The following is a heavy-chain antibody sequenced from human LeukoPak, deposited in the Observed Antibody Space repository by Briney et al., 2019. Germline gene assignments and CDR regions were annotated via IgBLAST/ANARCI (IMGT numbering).Heavy chain of an antibody. Sequence: GGSLRLSCAASGFTFSSYTMNWVRQAPGKGLEWVSSISSSSTYIYYADSVKGRFTISRDNAKNSLYLQMNSLRAEDTAVYSCAKDGGHSGSYIDYWGQGTLVTVSS. V-gene: IGHV3-21*01. D-gene: IGHD1-26*01. CDR3: AKDGGHSGSYIDY. CDR2: ISSSSTYI. J-gene: IGHJ4*02. CDR1: GFTFSSYT.